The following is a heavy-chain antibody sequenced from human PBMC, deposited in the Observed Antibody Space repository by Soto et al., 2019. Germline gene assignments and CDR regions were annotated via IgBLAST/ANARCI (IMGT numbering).Heavy chain of an antibody. Sequence: QVQLVESGGGVVQPGRSLRLSCAASGFTFSSYGMHWVRQAPGKGLEWVAVIWYDGSNKYYADSVKGRFTISRDNSKNPRYLQMNSLRAEDTAVYYCARDHAGSCPDYWGQGTLVTVSS. J-gene: IGHJ4*02. CDR3: ARDHAGSCPDY. CDR2: IWYDGSNK. CDR1: GFTFSSYG. V-gene: IGHV3-33*01. D-gene: IGHD2-15*01.